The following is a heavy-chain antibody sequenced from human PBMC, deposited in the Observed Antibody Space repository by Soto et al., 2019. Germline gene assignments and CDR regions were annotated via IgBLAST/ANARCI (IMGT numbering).Heavy chain of an antibody. CDR3: ARLADCSSGRCYFSVDY. V-gene: IGHV4-30-4*01. J-gene: IGHJ4*02. D-gene: IGHD2-15*01. CDR2: LYYSGST. CDR1: GGSISRGDYY. Sequence: QVQLQESGPGLVKPSQTLSLTCTVSGGSISRGDYYCSWIRQPPSKGLAGVGNLYYSGSTYYNPSLKSRVTTSICTSTNHCSLQLISVTAGHTAVYYCARLADCSSGRCYFSVDYWGQGTLVTVSS.